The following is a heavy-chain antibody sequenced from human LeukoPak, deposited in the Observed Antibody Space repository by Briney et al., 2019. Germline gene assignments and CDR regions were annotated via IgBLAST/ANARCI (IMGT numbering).Heavy chain of an antibody. J-gene: IGHJ3*01. CDR2: IYTSGTT. V-gene: IGHV4-4*07. CDR3: ARVFHD. Sequence: SETLSLTCTVSRGSISSDYWSWIRQPAGKGLEWIGLIYTSGTTNYNPPLKSRVTMSLDTSKNQFSLKLNSVTAADTAVYYCARVFHDWGQGTMVTVSS. CDR1: RGSISSDY.